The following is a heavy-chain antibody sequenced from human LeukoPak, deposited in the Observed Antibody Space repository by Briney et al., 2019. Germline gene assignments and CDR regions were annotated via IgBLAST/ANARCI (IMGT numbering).Heavy chain of an antibody. CDR1: GFTFSSCG. CDR3: ARRHDYGNYPDY. CDR2: ISYDGSNK. Sequence: GRSLRLSCAASGFTFSSCGMHWVRQAPGKGLEWVAVISYDGSNKYYADSVKGRFTISRDNSKNTLFLEMNSLRAEDTAVYYCARRHDYGNYPDYWGQGTLVTVSS. V-gene: IGHV3-30*03. J-gene: IGHJ4*02. D-gene: IGHD4-17*01.